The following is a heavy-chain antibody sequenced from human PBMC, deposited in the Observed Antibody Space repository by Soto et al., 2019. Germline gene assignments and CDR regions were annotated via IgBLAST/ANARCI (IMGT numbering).Heavy chain of an antibody. V-gene: IGHV3-21*01. J-gene: IGHJ3*02. D-gene: IGHD3-3*01. Sequence: EVQLVESGGGLVKPGGSLRLSCAASGFTFSSYSLNWVRQAPGKGLEWVSSISSSSSYIYYADSLKGRFTISRDNAKNSLYLQMNSLRAEDTAVYYCASRSGVVTPGTFDIWGQGTMVTVSS. CDR2: ISSSSSYI. CDR3: ASRSGVVTPGTFDI. CDR1: GFTFSSYS.